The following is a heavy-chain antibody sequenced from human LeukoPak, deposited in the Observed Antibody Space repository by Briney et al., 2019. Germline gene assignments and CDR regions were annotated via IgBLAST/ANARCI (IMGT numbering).Heavy chain of an antibody. CDR3: ARDQSGIVATITFDY. Sequence: QTGGSLRLSCAASGFPFSSYSMNWVRQAPGKGLEWVSYISSSGSTIYYADSVKGRFTISRDNAKNSLYLQMNSLRAEDTAVYYCARDQSGIVATITFDYWGQGILVTVSS. J-gene: IGHJ4*02. CDR2: ISSSGSTI. D-gene: IGHD5-12*01. V-gene: IGHV3-48*04. CDR1: GFPFSSYS.